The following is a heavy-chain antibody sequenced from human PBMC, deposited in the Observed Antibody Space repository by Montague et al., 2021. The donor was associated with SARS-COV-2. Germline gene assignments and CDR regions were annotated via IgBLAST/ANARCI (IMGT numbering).Heavy chain of an antibody. D-gene: IGHD6-19*01. CDR2: IYYSEST. Sequence: SETLSLTCTLSGGSISSYYWSWIRQPPGKGLEWIGYIYYSESTNXNPSLKSRVTISVDTSKNQFSLKLSSVTAADTAVYYCARGSGWMGNAFDIWGQGTMVTVSS. CDR1: GGSISSYY. CDR3: ARGSGWMGNAFDI. V-gene: IGHV4-59*01. J-gene: IGHJ3*02.